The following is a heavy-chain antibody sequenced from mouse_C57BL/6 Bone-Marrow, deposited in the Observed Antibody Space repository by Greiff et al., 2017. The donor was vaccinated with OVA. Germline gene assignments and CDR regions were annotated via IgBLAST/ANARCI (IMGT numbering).Heavy chain of an antibody. Sequence: VQGVESGAELAKPGASVKLSCKASGYTFTSYWMHWVKQRPGQGLEWIGYINPSSGYTKYNQKFKDKATLTADKSSSTAYMQLSSLTYEDSAVYYCASPSYYYGSSLDYWGQGTTLTVSS. V-gene: IGHV1-7*01. CDR2: INPSSGYT. CDR3: ASPSYYYGSSLDY. CDR1: GYTFTSYW. J-gene: IGHJ2*01. D-gene: IGHD1-1*01.